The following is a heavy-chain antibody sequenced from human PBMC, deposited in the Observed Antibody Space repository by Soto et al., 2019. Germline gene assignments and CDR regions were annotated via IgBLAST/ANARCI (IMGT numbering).Heavy chain of an antibody. J-gene: IGHJ4*02. Sequence: EVQLLESGGGLVEPGGSLTISCRASGFSFSNYAMNWVRQAPGKGLEWVSGVSGGGETARYADSVKGRFTISRDNFENIVLLQMNSLRPEDAAMYYCVKDGWSWFGEFHLGDSWGQGTQVTVSS. D-gene: IGHD3-10*01. CDR2: VSGGGETA. V-gene: IGHV3-23*01. CDR3: VKDGWSWFGEFHLGDS. CDR1: GFSFSNYA.